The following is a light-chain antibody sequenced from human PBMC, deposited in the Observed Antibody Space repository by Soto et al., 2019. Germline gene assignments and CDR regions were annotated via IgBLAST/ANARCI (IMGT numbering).Light chain of an antibody. Sequence: EIVMTQSPASLSVSPGERATLSCRASQSVSINLAWYQHKPGQAPRLLIYHATTRATGVPARFSGSGSGTEFTLTISSLQSEDFAVYYCQQYKIWPPPMYTFGQGTKLEIQ. CDR3: QQYKIWPPPMYT. J-gene: IGKJ2*01. CDR2: HAT. V-gene: IGKV3-15*01. CDR1: QSVSIN.